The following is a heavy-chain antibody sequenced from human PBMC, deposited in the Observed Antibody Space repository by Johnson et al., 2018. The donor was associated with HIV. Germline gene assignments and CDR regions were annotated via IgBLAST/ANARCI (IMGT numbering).Heavy chain of an antibody. D-gene: IGHD6-13*01. V-gene: IGHV3-20*04. CDR3: ASHRSIAADDAFDI. Sequence: VQLVESGGGMVRPGGSLRLSCAASGFIFTDYVMNWVRQAPGKGLEWVSGGNWNGGSTGYADSVKGRFTISRDNAKNSLYLQMKSLRAEDTALYYCASHRSIAADDAFDIWGQGTMVTVSS. CDR2: GNWNGGST. CDR1: GFIFTDYV. J-gene: IGHJ3*02.